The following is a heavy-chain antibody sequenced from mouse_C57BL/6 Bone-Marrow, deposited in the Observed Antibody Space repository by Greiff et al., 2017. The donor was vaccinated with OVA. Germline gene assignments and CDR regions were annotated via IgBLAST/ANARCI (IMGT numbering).Heavy chain of an antibody. J-gene: IGHJ1*03. V-gene: IGHV1-82*01. Sequence: QVQLQQSGPALVKPGASVKISCKASGYAFSSSWMNWVKQRPGKGLEWIGRIDPGDGDTNYNGKFKGKATLTADKSSSTAYMQHSSLTSEDSAVYYCAMGDYYGVAHWYFDVWGTGTTVTVSS. D-gene: IGHD1-1*01. CDR3: AMGDYYGVAHWYFDV. CDR1: GYAFSSSW. CDR2: IDPGDGDT.